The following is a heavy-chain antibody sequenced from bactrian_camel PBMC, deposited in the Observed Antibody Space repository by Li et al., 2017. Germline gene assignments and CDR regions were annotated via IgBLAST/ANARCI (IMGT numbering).Heavy chain of an antibody. V-gene: IGHV3S7*01. D-gene: IGHD3*01. J-gene: IGHJ4*01. CDR1: GFTFNSYG. Sequence: VQLVESGGGLVQPGGSLRPSCAASGFTFNSYGMSWIRRAPGKVLEWVSGIDKDGSATWHRSFVKGRSTTSRDNAKNTLYLQLDKLKTEDTAMYCCANRGRSVSTATSPRGQGTQVTVS. CDR2: IDKDGSAT.